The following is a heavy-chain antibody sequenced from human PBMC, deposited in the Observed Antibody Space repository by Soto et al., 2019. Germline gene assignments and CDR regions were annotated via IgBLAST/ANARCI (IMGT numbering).Heavy chain of an antibody. Sequence: SETLSLTCTVSGGSISGGGYYWSWIRQHPGKGLEWIGYIYYSGSTYYNPSLKSRVTISVDTSKNQFSLKLSSVTAADTAVYYCSRALSPGDYDFWSGYSRLYGMDVWGQGTTVTVSS. V-gene: IGHV4-31*03. CDR3: SRALSPGDYDFWSGYSRLYGMDV. D-gene: IGHD3-3*01. J-gene: IGHJ6*02. CDR2: IYYSGST. CDR1: GGSISGGGYY.